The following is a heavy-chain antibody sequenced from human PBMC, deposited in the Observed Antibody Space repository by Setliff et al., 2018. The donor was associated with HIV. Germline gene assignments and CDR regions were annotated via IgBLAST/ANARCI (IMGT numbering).Heavy chain of an antibody. Sequence: GESLKISCKGSGYRFTSYWIDWVRQTPGKGLEWMGIIYLGDSDTRYSPSFQGQVTISADKSTSTAYLQWTSLKASDTALYYCAKDSNRELIGRNWFDSWGQGTLVTVSS. J-gene: IGHJ5*01. CDR1: GYRFTSYW. CDR3: AKDSNRELIGRNWFDS. D-gene: IGHD3-10*01. V-gene: IGHV5-51*01. CDR2: IYLGDSDT.